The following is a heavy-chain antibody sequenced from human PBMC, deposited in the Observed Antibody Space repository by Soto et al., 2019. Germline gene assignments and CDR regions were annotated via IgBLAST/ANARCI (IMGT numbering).Heavy chain of an antibody. Sequence: GGSLRLSCAGSGFTFRSYAMHWVRQAPGKGLEWVAVISHDGSNIYYANSVKGRFTISRDNSKNTLYLQMNSLRAEDTAVYYCARTPMVRGVIITWYFDYWGQGTLVTVSS. CDR3: ARTPMVRGVIITWYFDY. CDR2: ISHDGSNI. CDR1: GFTFRSYA. J-gene: IGHJ4*02. V-gene: IGHV3-30*03. D-gene: IGHD3-10*01.